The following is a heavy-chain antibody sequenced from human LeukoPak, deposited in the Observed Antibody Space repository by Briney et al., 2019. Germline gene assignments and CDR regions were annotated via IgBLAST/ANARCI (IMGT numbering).Heavy chain of an antibody. J-gene: IGHJ6*03. V-gene: IGHV1-8*01. Sequence: ASVKVSCKASGYTFTSYDINWVRQATGQGLEWMGWMNPNSGNTGYAQKFQGRVTMTRNTSISTAYMELSSLRSEDTAVYYCASGRQQLEHVFYYYYYYMDVWGKGTTVTVSS. D-gene: IGHD6-13*01. CDR1: GYTFTSYD. CDR2: MNPNSGNT. CDR3: ASGRQQLEHVFYYYYYYMDV.